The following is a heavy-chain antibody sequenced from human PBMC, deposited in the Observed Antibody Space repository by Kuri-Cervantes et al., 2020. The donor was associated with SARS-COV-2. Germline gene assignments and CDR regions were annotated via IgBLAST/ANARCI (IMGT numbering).Heavy chain of an antibody. Sequence: SETLSLTCAFSGGSISSSNWWSWVRQPPGKGLEWIGEIYHSGSTNYNPSLKSRVTISVDKSKNQFSLKLSSVTAADTAVYYCARHANSSSWYGYYYYYGMDVWGQGTTVTVSS. J-gene: IGHJ6*02. V-gene: IGHV4-4*02. CDR1: GGSISSSNW. CDR3: ARHANSSSWYGYYYYYGMDV. D-gene: IGHD6-13*01. CDR2: IYHSGST.